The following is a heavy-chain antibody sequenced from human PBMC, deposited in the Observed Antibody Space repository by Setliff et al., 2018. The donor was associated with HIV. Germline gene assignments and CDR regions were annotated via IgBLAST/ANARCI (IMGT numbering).Heavy chain of an antibody. J-gene: IGHJ3*02. D-gene: IGHD3-10*01. CDR3: ARGSYYYGSGSYFAFDI. V-gene: IGHV5-51*01. CDR2: IYPGDSDT. CDR1: GYKFTSYW. Sequence: GESLKISCKGSGYKFTSYWIGWVRQMPGKGLEWMGIIYPGDSDTRYSPSFQGQVTISADKSISTAYLQWSSLKASDTAMYYCARGSYYYGSGSYFAFDIWGQGTMVTVSS.